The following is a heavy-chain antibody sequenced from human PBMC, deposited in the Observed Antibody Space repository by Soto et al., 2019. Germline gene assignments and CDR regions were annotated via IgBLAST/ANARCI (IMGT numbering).Heavy chain of an antibody. V-gene: IGHV3-9*01. CDR3: AKVSNYYGMDV. J-gene: IGHJ6*02. CDR2: ISWNSVDV. Sequence: PGGSLRLSCAASGCTFVESAMHWVRQAPGKGLQWVSGISWNSVDVVYADSVKGRFTISRDDAKNSLYLQMNSLRAEDTALYYCAKVSNYYGMDVWGQGTTVTVSS. CDR1: GCTFVESA.